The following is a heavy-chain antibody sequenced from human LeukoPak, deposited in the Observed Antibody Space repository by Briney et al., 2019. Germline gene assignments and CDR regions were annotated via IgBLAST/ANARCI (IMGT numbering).Heavy chain of an antibody. Sequence: SETLSLTCTVSGGSISRYYWSWIRQPAGKGLEWIERIYATGSTNYNPSLKSRVTMSVDTSRNQFSLKLNSVTAADTAVYYCARVGYSSGWFPDSWGQGTLVTVSS. CDR2: IYATGST. CDR1: GGSISRYY. J-gene: IGHJ4*02. D-gene: IGHD6-19*01. CDR3: ARVGYSSGWFPDS. V-gene: IGHV4-4*07.